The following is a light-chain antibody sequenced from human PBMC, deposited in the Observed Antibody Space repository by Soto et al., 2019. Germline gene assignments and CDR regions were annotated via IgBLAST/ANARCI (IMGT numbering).Light chain of an antibody. CDR1: SGYSSYK. CDR3: CLSPGSLTWL. CDR2: VGTGGIVG. V-gene: IGLV9-49*01. Sequence: QSVLTQPPSASASLGASVTLTCTLSSGYSSYKVDWYQQRPGKGPRFVMRVGTGGIVGFKGDGIPDRFSGSKSGSTASLTISGLQAEDEAEYYCCLSPGSLTWLFGGGTKLTVL. J-gene: IGLJ3*02.